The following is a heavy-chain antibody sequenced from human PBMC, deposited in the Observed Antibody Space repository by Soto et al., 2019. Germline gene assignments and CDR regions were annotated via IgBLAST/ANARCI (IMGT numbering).Heavy chain of an antibody. CDR3: SCSGGSCYTDY. CDR1: GGTFSSYT. V-gene: IGHV1-69*02. J-gene: IGHJ4*02. Sequence: QVQLVQSGAEVKKPGSSVKVSCKASGGTFSSYTISWVRQAPGQGLEWMGRIIPILGIANYAQKFQGRVTITADKSTSTAYMELSSLRSEDTAVYYCSCSGGSCYTDYWGQGTLVTVPS. D-gene: IGHD2-15*01. CDR2: IIPILGIA.